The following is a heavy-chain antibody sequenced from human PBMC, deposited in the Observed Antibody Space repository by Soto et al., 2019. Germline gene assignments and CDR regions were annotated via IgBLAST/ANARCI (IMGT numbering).Heavy chain of an antibody. V-gene: IGHV3-72*01. CDR2: ARNKAHGYTT. CDR1: GFTFSDHH. Sequence: ESVGGLVQPGGSLRLSCAASGFTFSDHHMAWVRQAPGQGLEWVGRARNKAHGYTTAYAASLKGRFTISRDDSKNSLSLQMNSLKTEDTAVYFCARLMGTSFDLWGQGTLVTVSS. J-gene: IGHJ4*02. CDR3: ARLMGTSFDL. D-gene: IGHD2-8*01.